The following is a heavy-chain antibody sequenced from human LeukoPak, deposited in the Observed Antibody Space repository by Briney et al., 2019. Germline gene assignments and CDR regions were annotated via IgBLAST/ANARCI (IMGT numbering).Heavy chain of an antibody. J-gene: IGHJ6*03. CDR1: GDTFTSYY. V-gene: IGHV7-4-1*02. CDR2: INTNTGNP. Sequence: ASVKVSCKASGDTFTSYYMHWVRQAPGQGLEWMGWINTNTGNPTYAQGFTGRFVFSLDTSVSTAYLQISSLKAEDTAVYYCARDPRYSGSSMDVWGKGTTVTVSS. D-gene: IGHD1-26*01. CDR3: ARDPRYSGSSMDV.